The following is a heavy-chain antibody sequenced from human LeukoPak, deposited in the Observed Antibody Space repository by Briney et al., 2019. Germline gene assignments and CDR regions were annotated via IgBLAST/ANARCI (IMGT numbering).Heavy chain of an antibody. Sequence: GRSLRLSCVASGFTFSNCGMHWARQAPGKGLEWVAVISSDERTTYYADSVKGRFTISRDLSKSTLYLQMDSLTGEDTAVYYCAKEKAHAHPVDYWGQGTLVTVSS. CDR2: ISSDERTT. CDR3: AKEKAHAHPVDY. J-gene: IGHJ4*02. CDR1: GFTFSNCG. V-gene: IGHV3-30*18.